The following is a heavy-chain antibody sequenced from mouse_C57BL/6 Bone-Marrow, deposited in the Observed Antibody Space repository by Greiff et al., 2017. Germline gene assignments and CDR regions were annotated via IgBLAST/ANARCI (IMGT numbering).Heavy chain of an antibody. V-gene: IGHV1-39*01. CDR3: ARRGYYAMDY. J-gene: IGHJ4*01. CDR2: INPNYGAT. Sequence: VQLKQSGPELVKPGASVKISCKASGYSFTDYNMNWVKQSTGKSLEWIGGINPNYGATSYNQKFKGKAKLTVDQSSSTAYMQLNSLTSEDSAVYYCARRGYYAMDYWGQGTSATVSS. CDR1: GYSFTDYN.